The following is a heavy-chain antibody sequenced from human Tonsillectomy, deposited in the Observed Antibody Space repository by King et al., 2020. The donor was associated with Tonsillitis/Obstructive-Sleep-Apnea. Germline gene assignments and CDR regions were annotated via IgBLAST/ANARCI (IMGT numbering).Heavy chain of an antibody. CDR2: ISGSGGST. CDR3: ARAIAVAAADY. V-gene: IGHV3-23*04. CDR1: GFTFSTYA. Sequence: EVQLVESGGGLVQPGGSLRLSCAASGFTFSTYAMTWVRQAPGKGLEWVSGISGSGGSTYYADSVKGRFTIFRDNAKNTLYLQMNSLRAEDTAVYYCARAIAVAAADYWGQGTLVTVSS. D-gene: IGHD6-19*01. J-gene: IGHJ4*02.